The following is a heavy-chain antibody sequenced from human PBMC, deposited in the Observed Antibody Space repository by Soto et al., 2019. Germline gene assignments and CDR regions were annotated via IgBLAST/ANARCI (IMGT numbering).Heavy chain of an antibody. CDR1: GFTFTSFY. V-gene: IGHV1-46*01. J-gene: IGHJ6*02. Sequence: ASVKVSCKASGFTFTSFYMHWVRQAPGQGPEWMGIMHPYGGSTGYAQKFQGRVTLTRDTSTRTDYMELSSLRSDDTAVYYCAILYYYDSGDYYSNYQYYGMDVWGQGTTVTVSS. CDR2: MHPYGGST. D-gene: IGHD3-22*01. CDR3: AILYYYDSGDYYSNYQYYGMDV.